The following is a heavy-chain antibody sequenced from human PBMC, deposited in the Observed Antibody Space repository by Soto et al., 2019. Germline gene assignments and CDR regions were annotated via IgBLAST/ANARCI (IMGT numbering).Heavy chain of an antibody. CDR2: ISYDGSNK. CDR3: ARDCEDSTAYNNYYYFGMDV. J-gene: IGHJ6*02. D-gene: IGHD3-22*01. V-gene: IGHV3-30-3*01. Sequence: QVQLVESGGGVVQPGRSLRLSCAASGFTFSRYAMYWVRQAPGKGLEWVAVISYDGSNKYYADSVKGRVTISRDNSKNTVYLQMNSLGAEDTALYYCARDCEDSTAYNNYYYFGMDVWGQGTTVTVSS. CDR1: GFTFSRYA.